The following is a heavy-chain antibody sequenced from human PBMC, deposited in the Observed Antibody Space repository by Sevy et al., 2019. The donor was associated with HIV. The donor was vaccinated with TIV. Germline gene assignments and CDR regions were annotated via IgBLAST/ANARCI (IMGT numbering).Heavy chain of an antibody. V-gene: IGHV3-7*03. Sequence: GGSLRLSCAAPGFTFGDFWMTWVRQAPGKGLEWVANIKRDGSEKYYVPSVKGRFTISRDNAKSSLYLQMKSLGAEDTAVYYCARDCNSNTCLWGLDVWGQGTTVTVSS. CDR2: IKRDGSEK. CDR3: ARDCNSNTCLWGLDV. J-gene: IGHJ6*02. CDR1: GFTFGDFW. D-gene: IGHD2-2*01.